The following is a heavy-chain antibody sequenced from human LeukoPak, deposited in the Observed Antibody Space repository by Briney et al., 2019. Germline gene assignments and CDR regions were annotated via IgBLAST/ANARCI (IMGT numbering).Heavy chain of an antibody. CDR1: GFTFDDYA. Sequence: GGSLRLSCAASGFTFDDYAMHWVRQAQGKGLEWVSGISWKGGSIGYADSVKGRFTISRDNAKNSLYLQMSSLRAEDTAFYYCAKDIGVQGAYYFDSWGQGALVTVTS. V-gene: IGHV3-9*01. D-gene: IGHD3-10*01. J-gene: IGHJ4*02. CDR2: ISWKGGSI. CDR3: AKDIGVQGAYYFDS.